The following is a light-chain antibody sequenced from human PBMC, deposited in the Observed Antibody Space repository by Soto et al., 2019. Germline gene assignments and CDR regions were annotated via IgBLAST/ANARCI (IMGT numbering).Light chain of an antibody. CDR1: ESVTSS. V-gene: IGKV3-15*01. CDR2: AAS. Sequence: EIVMTQSPSTLSVSPWYRATLSCRSGESVTSSLAWYHPKPGQPPRLLIYAASTRATDVPARFSGGGSETEFTLTLSSLQSEDFAVYFCQQYNIWPLWTFGQGTKVDTK. J-gene: IGKJ1*01. CDR3: QQYNIWPLWT.